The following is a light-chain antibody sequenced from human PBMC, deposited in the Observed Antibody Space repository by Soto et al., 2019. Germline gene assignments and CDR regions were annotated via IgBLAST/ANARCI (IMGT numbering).Light chain of an antibody. CDR3: QAWDSGTVV. V-gene: IGLV3-1*01. J-gene: IGLJ2*01. CDR2: QDT. Sequence: SYELTQAPSVSVSPGQTASITCSGDKLGDKYACWYQQKPGQSPVLVIYQDTKRPSGIPERFSGSNSGNTATLTISGTQAMDAAEYYCQAWDSGTVVFGGGTKLTVL. CDR1: KLGDKY.